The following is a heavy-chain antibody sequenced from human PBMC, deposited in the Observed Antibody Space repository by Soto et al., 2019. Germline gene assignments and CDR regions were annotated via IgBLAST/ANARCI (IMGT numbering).Heavy chain of an antibody. J-gene: IGHJ4*02. CDR2: ISAYNGNT. D-gene: IGHD3-3*01. V-gene: IGHV1-18*01. CDR1: GYTFTSYG. Sequence: ASVKVSCKASGYTFTSYGISWVRQAPGQGLEWMGWISAYNGNTNYAQKLQGRVTMTTDTSTSTAYMELRSLRSDDTAVYYCARSTGTCWRVNQQLDYWGQGTLVTVSS. CDR3: ARSTGTCWRVNQQLDY.